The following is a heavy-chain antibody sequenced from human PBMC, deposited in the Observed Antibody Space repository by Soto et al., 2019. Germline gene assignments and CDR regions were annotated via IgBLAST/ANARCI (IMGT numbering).Heavy chain of an antibody. CDR2: IIPILGIA. J-gene: IGHJ4*02. CDR3: ARDSTVTYDY. D-gene: IGHD4-17*01. V-gene: IGHV1-69*08. Sequence: QVQLVQSGAEVKKPGSSVKVSCKAAGGTFSSYTISWVRQAPGQGLEWMGRIIPILGIANYAQKFQGRVTMTADKSTSTAYMELSSLRSEDTSVYYCARDSTVTYDYWGQGTLVTVSS. CDR1: GGTFSSYT.